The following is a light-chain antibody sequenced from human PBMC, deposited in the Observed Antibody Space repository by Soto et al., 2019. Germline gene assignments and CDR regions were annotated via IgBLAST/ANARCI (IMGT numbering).Light chain of an antibody. CDR2: DVS. CDR3: SSYTSSSTRV. V-gene: IGLV2-14*01. J-gene: IGLJ2*01. Sequence: QSALTQPASLSGSPGQSITISCTGTSSDVGGYNYVSWYQQHPGKAPKLMIYDVSNRPSGVSNRFSGSKSGNTASLTISGLQAEDEADYYGSSYTSSSTRVFGRGTKLTVL. CDR1: SSDVGGYNY.